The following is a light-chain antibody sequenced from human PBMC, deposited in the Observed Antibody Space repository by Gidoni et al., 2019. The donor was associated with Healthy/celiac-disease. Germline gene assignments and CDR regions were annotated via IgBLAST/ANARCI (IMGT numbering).Light chain of an antibody. CDR1: QSVSSY. J-gene: IGKJ2*01. V-gene: IGKV3-11*01. CDR3: QQRSNWPPYT. CDR2: DAS. Sequence: EIVLTQYPATLSLSPGERATPSCRASQSVSSYLAWYQQKPGQAPRLLIYDASNRATGIPARFSGSGSGTDFPLTISSLEPEDFAVYYCQQRSNWPPYTFGQGTKLEIK.